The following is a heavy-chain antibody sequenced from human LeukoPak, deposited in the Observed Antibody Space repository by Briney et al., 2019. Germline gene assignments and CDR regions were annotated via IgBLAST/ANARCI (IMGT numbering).Heavy chain of an antibody. CDR1: GFTFSSYA. V-gene: IGHV3-30-3*01. D-gene: IGHD2-2*01. Sequence: PGRSLRLSCAASGFTFSSYAMHWVRQAPGKGLEWVAVISYDGSNKYYADSVKGRFTISRDNSKNTLYLQMNSLRAEDTAVYYCARDGLPPLGYCSSTSCYDFDYWGQGTLVTVSS. CDR3: ARDGLPPLGYCSSTSCYDFDY. CDR2: ISYDGSNK. J-gene: IGHJ4*02.